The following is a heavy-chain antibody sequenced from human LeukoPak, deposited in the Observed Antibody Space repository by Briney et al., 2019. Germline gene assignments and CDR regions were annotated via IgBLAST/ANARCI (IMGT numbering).Heavy chain of an antibody. D-gene: IGHD6-13*01. Sequence: PSETLSLTCAVYGGSFSGYYWSWVRQPPGKGLEWIGEINHSGSTNYNPSLKSRVTISVDTSKNQFSLKLSSVTAADTAVYYCAREGGLEQQLYYFDYWGQGTLVTVSS. V-gene: IGHV4-34*01. CDR2: INHSGST. CDR1: GGSFSGYY. CDR3: AREGGLEQQLYYFDY. J-gene: IGHJ4*02.